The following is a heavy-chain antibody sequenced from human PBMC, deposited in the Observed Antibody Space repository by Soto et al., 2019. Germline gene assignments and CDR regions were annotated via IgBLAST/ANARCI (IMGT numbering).Heavy chain of an antibody. D-gene: IGHD6-13*01. J-gene: IGHJ5*02. V-gene: IGHV4-59*01. CDR2: IYYSGST. Sequence: SDTLSLTCTVSGGSISSYYWSWIRQPPGKGLEWIGYIYYSGSTNYNPSLKSRVTISVDTSKNQFSLKLSSVTAADTAVYYCARSYSSHVFDWFDPWGQGTLVTVSS. CDR1: GGSISSYY. CDR3: ARSYSSHVFDWFDP.